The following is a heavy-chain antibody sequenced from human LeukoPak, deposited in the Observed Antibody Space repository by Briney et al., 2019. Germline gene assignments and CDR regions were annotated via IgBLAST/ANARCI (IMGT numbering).Heavy chain of an antibody. V-gene: IGHV3-21*01. Sequence: GGSLRLSCTASGFTFSTYTMNWVRQAPGKGLEWVSSISSSSYYIYYADSVKGRFTISRDNAKNSLFLQMNSLRVEDTAVYYCARAYPKRDYWGQGTLVTVSS. CDR1: GFTFSTYT. CDR2: ISSSSYYI. J-gene: IGHJ4*02. CDR3: ARAYPKRDY.